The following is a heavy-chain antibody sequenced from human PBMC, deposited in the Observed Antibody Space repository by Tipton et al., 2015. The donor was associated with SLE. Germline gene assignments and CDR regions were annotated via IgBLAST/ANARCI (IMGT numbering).Heavy chain of an antibody. V-gene: IGHV4-59*01. D-gene: IGHD3-22*01. CDR1: GASISSYY. CDR2: IYYSGTT. Sequence: TLSLTCTVSGASISSYYWSWIRQPPGKGLEWIGYIYYSGTTNSNPSLKSRVTISVDTSKNQFSLKLTSVTAADTAVYYCARVYGSSYSHFGHWGHGPLVTVSS. CDR3: ARVYGSSYSHFGH. J-gene: IGHJ4*01.